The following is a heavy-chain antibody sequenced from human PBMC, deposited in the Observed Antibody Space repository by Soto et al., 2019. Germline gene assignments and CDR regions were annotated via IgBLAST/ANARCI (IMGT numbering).Heavy chain of an antibody. CDR1: GFTFSSYW. J-gene: IGHJ6*03. Sequence: GGSLRLSCAASGFTFSSYWMSWVRQAPGKGLEWVANIKQDGSEKYYVDSVKGRFTISRDNAKNSLYLQMNSLRAEDTAVYYCARGKHADYYYYYMDVWGKGTTVTVSS. CDR2: IKQDGSEK. CDR3: ARGKHADYYYYYMDV. V-gene: IGHV3-7*01.